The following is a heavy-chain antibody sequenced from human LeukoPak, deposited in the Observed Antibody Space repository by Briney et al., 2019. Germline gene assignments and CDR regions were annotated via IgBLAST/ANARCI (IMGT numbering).Heavy chain of an antibody. CDR3: ARYCSGGGCYSGFDF. CDR1: EFTSSSYA. Sequence: GGSLRLSCAASEFTSSSYAMSWVRRAPEKGLEWVSTISASGFTTCYADSVKGRFTISRDNSKNTLFLQMHSLRADGTAVYYCARYCSGGGCYSGFDFWGQGTLVTVSS. J-gene: IGHJ4*02. V-gene: IGHV3-23*01. D-gene: IGHD2-15*01. CDR2: ISASGFTT.